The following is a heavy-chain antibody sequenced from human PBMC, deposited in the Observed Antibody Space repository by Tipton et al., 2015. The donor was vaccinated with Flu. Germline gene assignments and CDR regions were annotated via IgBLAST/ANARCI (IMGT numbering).Heavy chain of an antibody. V-gene: IGHV4-38-2*01. J-gene: IGHJ5*02. Sequence: TLSLTCSVSGDSIASDYYWAWVRQPPGKGLEWIGNVHRQGTTYYSPSLRSRVAIEVDRSKDQFSLRFNSVTAADTAVYFCARRDYSNYVSVPKNWFDPWGRGTLVTVSS. CDR1: GDSIASDYY. CDR3: ARRDYSNYVSVPKNWFDP. CDR2: VHRQGTT. D-gene: IGHD4-11*01.